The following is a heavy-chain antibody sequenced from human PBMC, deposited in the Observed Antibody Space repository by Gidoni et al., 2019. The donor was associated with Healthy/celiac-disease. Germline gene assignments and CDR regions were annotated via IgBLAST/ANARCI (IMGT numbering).Heavy chain of an antibody. D-gene: IGHD3-3*01. CDR2: IYYSRST. V-gene: IGHV4-39*07. CDR3: ARGIFGVDG. Sequence: QLQLQESGPGLVKPSETLSLTCTVSGGSISSSSYYWGWIRQPPGKGLEWIGSIYYSRSTYNNPSLKSRVTISVDTSKNQFSLKLSSVTAADTAVYYCARGIFGVDGWGQGTLVTVSS. J-gene: IGHJ4*02. CDR1: GGSISSSSYY.